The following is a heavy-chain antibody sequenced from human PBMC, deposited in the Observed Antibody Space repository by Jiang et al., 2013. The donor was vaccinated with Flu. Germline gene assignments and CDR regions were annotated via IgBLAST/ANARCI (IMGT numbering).Heavy chain of an antibody. J-gene: IGHJ4*02. D-gene: IGHD3-22*01. CDR2: IIPILGIA. CDR3: ARQGYYYDSSGYYYGY. Sequence: FSSYAISWVRQAPGQGLEWMGRIIPILGIANYAQKFQGRVTITADKSTSTAYMELSSLRSEDTAVYYCARQGYYYDSSGYYYGYWGQGTLVTVSS. CDR1: FSSYA. V-gene: IGHV1-69*04.